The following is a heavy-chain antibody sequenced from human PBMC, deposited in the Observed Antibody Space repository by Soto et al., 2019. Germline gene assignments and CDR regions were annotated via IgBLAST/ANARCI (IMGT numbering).Heavy chain of an antibody. V-gene: IGHV3-21*06. CDR2: ISGIRDYI. CDR1: GFTFSYYP. D-gene: IGHD3-10*01. CDR3: AREGVHNYTEYYFDY. Sequence: EVQLVESGGGLVNPGGSLRLSCAASGFTFSYYPLHWVRRAPGKGLEWVSSISGIRDYIRYADSVKGRFTISRDNAKTSLYLQMNSLAAEDTAVYYCAREGVHNYTEYYFDYWGQGTLVTVSS. J-gene: IGHJ4*02.